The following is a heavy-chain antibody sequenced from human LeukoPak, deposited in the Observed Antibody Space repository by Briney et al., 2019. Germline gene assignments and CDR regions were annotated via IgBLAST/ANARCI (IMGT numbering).Heavy chain of an antibody. D-gene: IGHD1-26*01. J-gene: IGHJ4*02. CDR1: GFIFSSYG. CDR2: ISGSGGKT. V-gene: IGHV3-23*01. Sequence: GGSLRLSCAASGFIFSSYGMSWVRQAPGKGLDWVSAISGSGGKTYYADSVKGRFTISRDNSKNTLYLQMNSLRAEDTAVYYCAKDQVGAILWFDNWGQGTLVTVSS. CDR3: AKDQVGAILWFDN.